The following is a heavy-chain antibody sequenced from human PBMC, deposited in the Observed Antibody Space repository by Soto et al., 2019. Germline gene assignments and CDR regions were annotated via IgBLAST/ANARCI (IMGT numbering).Heavy chain of an antibody. CDR2: ISYDGSNK. D-gene: IGHD1-1*01. CDR3: AKDSVRSGTGLSYYYGVDV. V-gene: IGHV3-30*18. Sequence: WGSLGVCWVSSEFTFSSYAMHWVRQAPGKGLDSLAVISYDGSNKYYADSVKGRFTISRDNSKTTLYLQMNSLRAEDTAVYFCAKDSVRSGTGLSYYYGVDVWGQGTTVTVSS. J-gene: IGHJ6*01. CDR1: EFTFSSYA.